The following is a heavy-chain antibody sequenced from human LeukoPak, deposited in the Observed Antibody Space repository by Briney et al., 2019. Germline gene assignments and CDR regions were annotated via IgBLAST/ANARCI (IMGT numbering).Heavy chain of an antibody. V-gene: IGHV3-48*03. J-gene: IGHJ6*04. CDR3: GRGDAGDV. D-gene: IGHD2-21*02. CDR1: GFTFSSYE. Sequence: GGSLRLSCAASGFTFSSYEMNWVRQAPGKGLEWVSYISSSGNSIYYADSVKGRFTISRDNPKNSLYLQMNSLRAEDTAVYYCGRGDAGDVWGKGTTVTISS. CDR2: ISSSGNSI.